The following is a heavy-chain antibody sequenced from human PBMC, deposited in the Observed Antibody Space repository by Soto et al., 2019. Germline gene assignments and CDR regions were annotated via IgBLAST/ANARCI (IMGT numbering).Heavy chain of an antibody. Sequence: SETLSLICTVTGGSVSSGSYYWSWIGQPPGKGLEWIGYIYYSGSTNYNPSLMSRVTISVDTSKNQFSLKLSSETAADTAVYYCARRDTALVTGAYYYYGMDVWGQGTTVT. J-gene: IGHJ6*02. V-gene: IGHV4-61*01. CDR2: IYYSGST. D-gene: IGHD5-18*01. CDR3: ARRDTALVTGAYYYYGMDV. CDR1: GGSVSSGSYY.